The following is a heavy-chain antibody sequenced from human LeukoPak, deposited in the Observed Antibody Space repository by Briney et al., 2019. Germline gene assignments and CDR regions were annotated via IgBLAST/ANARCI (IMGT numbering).Heavy chain of an antibody. Sequence: GGSLRLSCAASGFTFSSSAMSWVRQAPGKGLEWVSAISGSGGSTYYADSVKGRFTISRDNSKNTLYLQMNSLRAEDTAVYYCAKSCYYDSSGYYWPVFDYWGQGTLVTVSS. J-gene: IGHJ4*02. CDR3: AKSCYYDSSGYYWPVFDY. CDR1: GFTFSSSA. CDR2: ISGSGGST. V-gene: IGHV3-23*01. D-gene: IGHD3-22*01.